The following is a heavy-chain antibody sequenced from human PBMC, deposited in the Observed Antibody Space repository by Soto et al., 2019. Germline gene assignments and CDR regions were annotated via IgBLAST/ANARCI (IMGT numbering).Heavy chain of an antibody. V-gene: IGHV1-3*01. D-gene: IGHD6-19*01. Sequence: ASVKVSCKASGYTFTSYAMHCVRQSPSQGREWMGWINAGNDNTKYSQKFQGRVTITRDTSASTADMELSSLRSEDTAVYYCARGKVPGIAGAGTPFDYWGQGTLVTVSS. J-gene: IGHJ4*02. CDR2: INAGNDNT. CDR1: GYTFTSYA. CDR3: ARGKVPGIAGAGTPFDY.